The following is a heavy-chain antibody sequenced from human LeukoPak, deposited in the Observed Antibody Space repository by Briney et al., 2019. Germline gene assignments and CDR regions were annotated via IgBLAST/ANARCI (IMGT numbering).Heavy chain of an antibody. CDR3: ARELSGLYGSGSYSYGMDV. Sequence: ASVKVSCKASGYTLTSYAMNWVRQAPGQGLEWMGWINTNTGNPTYAQGFTGRFVFSLDTSVSTAYLQISSLKAEDTAVYYCARELSGLYGSGSYSYGMDVWGQGTTVTVSS. D-gene: IGHD3-10*01. J-gene: IGHJ6*02. CDR1: GYTLTSYA. V-gene: IGHV7-4-1*02. CDR2: INTNTGNP.